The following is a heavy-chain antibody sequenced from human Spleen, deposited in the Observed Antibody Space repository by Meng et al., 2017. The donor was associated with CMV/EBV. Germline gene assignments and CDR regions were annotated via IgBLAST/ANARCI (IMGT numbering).Heavy chain of an antibody. D-gene: IGHD6-6*01. CDR2: ISSGGGTT. CDR3: ARGLRRRSSSDDY. Sequence: ASGFTFSNYAMSWVRQAPGKGLEWVSAISSGGGTTYYADSVKGRFTISRDSSKNTLYLQMNSLRAEDTAVYYCARGLRRRSSSDDYWGPGTLVTVSS. CDR1: GFTFSNYA. V-gene: IGHV3-23*01. J-gene: IGHJ4*02.